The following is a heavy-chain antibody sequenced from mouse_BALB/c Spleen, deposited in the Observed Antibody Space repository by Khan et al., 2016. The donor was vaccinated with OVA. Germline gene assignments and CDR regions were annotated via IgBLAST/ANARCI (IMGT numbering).Heavy chain of an antibody. CDR2: INPSSGYT. V-gene: IGHV1-4*01. CDR3: VRIPFPPYHFDY. CDR1: GYTFTNYT. Sequence: QVQLKESGAELARPGASVKMSCKASGYTFTNYTIHWVKQRPGQGLEWIGYINPSSGYTNYNQNYNDKATLTTARSSSTAYMQLSRLTSDDSAVFYCVRIPFPPYHFDYWGQGTTLTVSS. J-gene: IGHJ2*01.